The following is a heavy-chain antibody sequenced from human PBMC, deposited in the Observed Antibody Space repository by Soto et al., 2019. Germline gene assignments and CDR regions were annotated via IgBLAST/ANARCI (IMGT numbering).Heavy chain of an antibody. J-gene: IGHJ4*02. CDR1: GGSLSTNP. V-gene: IGHV1-69*06. CDR3: ARRDSGGFYRFFDS. CDR2: TGSGTGPG. Sequence: SVKVPCKASGGSLSTNPISWVRQAPGQGLEWMGGTGSGTGPGNHAQKFQGRLTFTEDRSTSTVDMELTHLSSEDTAVYYFARRDSGGFYRFFDSWGQGTLVTVSS. D-gene: IGHD2-15*01.